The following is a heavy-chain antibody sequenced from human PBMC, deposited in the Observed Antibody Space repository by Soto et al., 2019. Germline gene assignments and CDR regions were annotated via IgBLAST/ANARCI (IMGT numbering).Heavy chain of an antibody. J-gene: IGHJ4*02. CDR3: ATAPPSSTMIVTKYYFDY. CDR2: FDPEDGET. Sequence: ASVKVSCKVSGYTLTELSMHWVRQAPGKGLEWMGGFDPEDGETIYAQKFQGRVTMTEDASTDTAYMELSSLRSEDTAVYYCATAPPSSTMIVTKYYFDYWGQGTLVTVSS. V-gene: IGHV1-24*01. CDR1: GYTLTELS. D-gene: IGHD3-22*01.